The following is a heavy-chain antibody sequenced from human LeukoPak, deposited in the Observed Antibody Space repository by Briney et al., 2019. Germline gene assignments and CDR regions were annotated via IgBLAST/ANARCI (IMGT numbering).Heavy chain of an antibody. Sequence: PGGSLRLSCAASGFTFSSYAMDWVRQAPGNGLEWVSAISAIDDSTHYADSVKGRLTITIDKSKTAPYLQMNSQRADYTSIYSCAKEFEWISLSSASFGTDVWGQGTTVIASS. CDR1: GFTFSSYA. CDR3: AKEFEWISLSSASFGTDV. J-gene: IGHJ6*02. D-gene: IGHD5-12*01. CDR2: ISAIDDST. V-gene: IGHV3-23*01.